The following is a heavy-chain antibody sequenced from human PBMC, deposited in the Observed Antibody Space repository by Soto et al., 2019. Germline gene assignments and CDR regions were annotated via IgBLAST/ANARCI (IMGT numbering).Heavy chain of an antibody. D-gene: IGHD5-12*01. CDR1: GYTFTSYG. V-gene: IGHV1-18*01. CDR2: ISAYNGNT. CDR3: ARVTGDVVIVATTYYYYMDV. Sequence: ASVKVSCKASGYTFTSYGISWVRQAPGQGLEWMGWISAYNGNTNYAQKLQGRVTMTTDTSTSTAYMELRSLRSDDTAVYYCARVTGDVVIVATTYYYYMDVWGQGTTVTVSS. J-gene: IGHJ6*03.